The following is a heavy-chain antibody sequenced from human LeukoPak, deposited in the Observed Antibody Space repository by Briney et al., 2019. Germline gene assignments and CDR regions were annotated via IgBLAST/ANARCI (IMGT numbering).Heavy chain of an antibody. D-gene: IGHD6-19*01. CDR2: IKQDGSEK. V-gene: IGHV3-7*04. CDR1: GFTFNNYR. Sequence: GGSLRLFCSASGFTFNNYRMSWVRQAPGKGLEWVAGIKQDGSEKYYVDSVKGRFTISRDNAEGSLYLQMSSLRAEDTAVYYCARSSGWGFDYWGQGTLVTVSS. J-gene: IGHJ4*02. CDR3: ARSSGWGFDY.